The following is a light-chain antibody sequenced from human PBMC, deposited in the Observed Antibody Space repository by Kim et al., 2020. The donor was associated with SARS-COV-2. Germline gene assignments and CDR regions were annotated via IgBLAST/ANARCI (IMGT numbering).Light chain of an antibody. Sequence: GKTVTSSCTRSSGRVASNYWQWYQQRPGSAPTTVIYEDNQRPSGVPARFSGSIDSSSNSASLTISGLKTEDEADYYCQSYDSSNQVFGGGTQLTVL. J-gene: IGLJ3*02. CDR1: SGRVASNY. CDR2: EDN. CDR3: QSYDSSNQV. V-gene: IGLV6-57*03.